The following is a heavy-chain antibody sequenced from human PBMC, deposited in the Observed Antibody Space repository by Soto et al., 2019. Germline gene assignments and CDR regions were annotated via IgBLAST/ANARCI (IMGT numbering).Heavy chain of an antibody. J-gene: IGHJ4*02. D-gene: IGHD3-3*01. CDR1: GGSISSGGYY. Sequence: SETLSLTCTVSGGSISSGGYYWSWIRQHPGKGLEWIGYIYYSGSTYYNPSLKSRVTISVDTSKNQFSLKLSSVTAADTAVYYCARGVPGRFLEWSNFDYWGQGTLVTVSS. CDR3: ARGVPGRFLEWSNFDY. CDR2: IYYSGST. V-gene: IGHV4-31*03.